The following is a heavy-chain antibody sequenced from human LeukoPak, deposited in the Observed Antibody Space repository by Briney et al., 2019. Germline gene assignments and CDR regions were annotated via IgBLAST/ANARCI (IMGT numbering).Heavy chain of an antibody. V-gene: IGHV4-59*12. CDR1: GDSISSFY. CDR3: ARVGHYATYYYYGMDV. CDR2: IYYSGST. J-gene: IGHJ6*02. D-gene: IGHD2-2*01. Sequence: PSEPLSLTCSVSGDSISSFYWSWIRQPPGKGLEWIGYIYYSGSTIHNPSLKSRVSISVDTSKNQFSLKLSSVTAADTAVYYCARVGHYATYYYYGMDVWGQGTTVTVSS.